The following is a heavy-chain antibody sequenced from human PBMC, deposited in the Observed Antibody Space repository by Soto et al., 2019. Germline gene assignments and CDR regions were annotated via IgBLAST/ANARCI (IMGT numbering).Heavy chain of an antibody. CDR3: ARGGHVVVVTAALDY. V-gene: IGHV1-46*01. J-gene: IGHJ4*02. Sequence: QVQLMQSGAEGKKPGASVKVSCKASGDTFTEYYIHWVRQAPGQGLEWMGTVNPSGGHTTYAQHFLGRVTMTRDTATSTLYMELTSLTSEDPAVYYCARGGHVVVVTAALDYWGQGTLVTVPS. CDR2: VNPSGGHT. D-gene: IGHD2-21*02. CDR1: GDTFTEYY.